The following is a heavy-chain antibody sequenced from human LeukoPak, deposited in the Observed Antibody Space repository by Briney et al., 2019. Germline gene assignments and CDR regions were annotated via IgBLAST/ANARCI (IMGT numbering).Heavy chain of an antibody. CDR2: INWNGGST. CDR1: GFTFDDYG. Sequence: GGSLRLSCAASGFTFDDYGMSWVRQAPGKGLEWVSGINWNGGSTGYADSVKGRFTISRDNAKNSLYLQMNSLRAEDTVLYHCARDYCSGGSCYSFVYWGQGTLVTVSS. V-gene: IGHV3-20*01. D-gene: IGHD2-15*01. CDR3: ARDYCSGGSCYSFVY. J-gene: IGHJ4*02.